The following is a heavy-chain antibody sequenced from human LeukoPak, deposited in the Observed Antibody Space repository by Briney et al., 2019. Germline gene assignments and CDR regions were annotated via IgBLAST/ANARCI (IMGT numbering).Heavy chain of an antibody. Sequence: GGSLRLSCAASGFTFSSYGMHWVRKAPGKGLEWVAVISYDGSNKYYADSVKGRFTISRDNSKNTLYLQMNSLRAEDMAVYYCAKDLGELGTFADYWGQGTLVTVSS. CDR1: GFTFSSYG. D-gene: IGHD1-26*01. CDR2: ISYDGSNK. CDR3: AKDLGELGTFADY. V-gene: IGHV3-30*18. J-gene: IGHJ4*02.